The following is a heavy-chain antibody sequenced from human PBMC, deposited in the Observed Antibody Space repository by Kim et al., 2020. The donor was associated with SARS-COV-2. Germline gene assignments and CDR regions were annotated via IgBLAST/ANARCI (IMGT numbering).Heavy chain of an antibody. V-gene: IGHV4-39*01. Sequence: SETLSLTCTVSGGSISSSSYYWGWIRQPPGKGLEWIGSIYYSGSTYYNPSLKSRVTISVDTSKNQFSLKLSSVTAADTAVYYCARSLSSSSWSNIAVAGYYYYYGMDVWGQGTTVTVSS. D-gene: IGHD6-13*01. J-gene: IGHJ6*02. CDR1: GGSISSSSYY. CDR2: IYYSGST. CDR3: ARSLSSSSWSNIAVAGYYYYYGMDV.